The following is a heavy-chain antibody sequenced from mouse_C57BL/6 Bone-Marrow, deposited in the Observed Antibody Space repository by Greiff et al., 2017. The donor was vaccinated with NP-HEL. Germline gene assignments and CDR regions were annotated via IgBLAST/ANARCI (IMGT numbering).Heavy chain of an antibody. CDR1: GYTFTDYE. V-gene: IGHV1-15*01. D-gene: IGHD2-1*01. J-gene: IGHJ2*01. CDR2: IDPETGGT. Sequence: VKLQESGAELVRPGASVTLSCKASGYTFTDYEMHWVKQTPVHGLEWIGAIDPETGGTAYNQKFKGKAILTADKSSSTAYMELRSLTSEDSAVYYCTRNYAGVYWGQGTTLTVSS. CDR3: TRNYAGVY.